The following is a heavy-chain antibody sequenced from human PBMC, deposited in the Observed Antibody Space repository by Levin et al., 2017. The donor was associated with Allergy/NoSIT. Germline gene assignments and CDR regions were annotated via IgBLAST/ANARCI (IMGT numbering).Heavy chain of an antibody. V-gene: IGHV3-23*01. D-gene: IGHD6-6*01. CDR2: ISGSGVST. Sequence: PGGSLRLSCAASGFTFSSFAMSWVRQAPGKGLEWVSGISGSGVSTHYADSVKGRFTITRDNSKNTLYLQMNSLRAEDTAVYYCAKGGSSSGDYDGMDVWGQGTTVTVSS. CDR1: GFTFSSFA. J-gene: IGHJ6*02. CDR3: AKGGSSSGDYDGMDV.